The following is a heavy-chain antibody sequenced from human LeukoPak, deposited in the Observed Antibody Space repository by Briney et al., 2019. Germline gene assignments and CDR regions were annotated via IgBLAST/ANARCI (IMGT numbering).Heavy chain of an antibody. Sequence: GGSLRLSCAASGFTFSSYWMSWVRQAPGKGLEWVSAISGSGGSTYYADSVKGRFTISRDNSKNTLYLQMNSLRAEDTAVYYCAKDVSNMVRGVSFDYWGQGTLVTVSS. CDR1: GFTFSSYW. CDR2: ISGSGGST. CDR3: AKDVSNMVRGVSFDY. V-gene: IGHV3-23*01. D-gene: IGHD3-10*01. J-gene: IGHJ4*02.